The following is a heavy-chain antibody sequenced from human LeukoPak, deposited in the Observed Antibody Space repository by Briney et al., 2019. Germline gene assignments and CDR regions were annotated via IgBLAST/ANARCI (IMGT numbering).Heavy chain of an antibody. CDR2: INPNSGGT. Sequence: ASVKVSCKASGYTFTGYYVHWVRQAPGQGLEWMGWINPNSGGTNYAQKFQGRVTMTRDTSISTAYMELSRLRSDDTAVYYCARDPIRQLWFGELPQFDPWGQGTLVTVSS. J-gene: IGHJ5*02. CDR3: ARDPIRQLWFGELPQFDP. V-gene: IGHV1-2*02. CDR1: GYTFTGYY. D-gene: IGHD3-10*01.